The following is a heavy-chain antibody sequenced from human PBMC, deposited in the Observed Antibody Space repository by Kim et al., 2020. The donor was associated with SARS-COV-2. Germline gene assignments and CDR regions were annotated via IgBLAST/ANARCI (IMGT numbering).Heavy chain of an antibody. CDR2: IHHSGST. CDR3: ARDGAAGDRNYYYFGMDV. Sequence: SETLSLTCTVSGYSIGSVYYWGWIRQTPGKGLEWIGNIHHSGSTDYSPSLKSRVTLSIDTSKNQFSLKLTSVTAADTAVYFCARDGAAGDRNYYYFGMDVWGQGTTVTVSS. V-gene: IGHV4-38-2*02. D-gene: IGHD6-13*01. CDR1: GYSIGSVYY. J-gene: IGHJ6*02.